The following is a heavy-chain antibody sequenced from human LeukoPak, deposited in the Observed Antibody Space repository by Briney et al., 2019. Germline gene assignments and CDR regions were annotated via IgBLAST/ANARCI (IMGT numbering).Heavy chain of an antibody. V-gene: IGHV1-46*01. CDR3: AREPTQWDPTGDYYDSSGYFDY. CDR1: GGTFSRYA. Sequence: ASVKVSCKASGGTFSRYAISWVRQSPGQGLEWMGIINPSGGSTSYAQKFQGRVTMTRDTSTSTVYMELSSLRSEDTAVYYCAREPTQWDPTGDYYDSSGYFDYWAREPWSPSPQ. CDR2: INPSGGST. D-gene: IGHD3-22*01. J-gene: IGHJ4*02.